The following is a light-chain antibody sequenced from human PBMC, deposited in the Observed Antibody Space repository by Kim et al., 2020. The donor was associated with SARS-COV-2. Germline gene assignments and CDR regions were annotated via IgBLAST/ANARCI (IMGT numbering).Light chain of an antibody. Sequence: SYELTQPPSMSVSPGQTASITCSGDRLWNKYVCWYQQKPGQSPVLVIYQGYNRPSGIPERFSGSSSGNTATLTISGTQAVDEADYYCQAWDSSAAIFGAGTQLTVL. CDR1: RLWNKY. J-gene: IGLJ2*01. CDR3: QAWDSSAAI. V-gene: IGLV3-1*01. CDR2: QGY.